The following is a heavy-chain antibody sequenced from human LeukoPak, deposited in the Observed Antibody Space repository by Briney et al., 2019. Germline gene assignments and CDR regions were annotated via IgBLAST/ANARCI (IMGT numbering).Heavy chain of an antibody. CDR1: GFAFDDYA. V-gene: IGHV3-9*01. CDR3: AKGTLLWFGELDY. Sequence: PGGSLRLSCAASGFAFDDYAIHWGRQAPGKGLGWGSGISWNSGSIGYADSVKGRFTISRDNAKNSLYLQMNSLRTEDTALYYCAKGTLLWFGELDYWGQGTLVTVSS. CDR2: ISWNSGSI. J-gene: IGHJ4*02. D-gene: IGHD3-10*01.